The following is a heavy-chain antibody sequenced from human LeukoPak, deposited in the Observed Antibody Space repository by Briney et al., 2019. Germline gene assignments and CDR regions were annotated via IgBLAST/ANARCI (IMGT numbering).Heavy chain of an antibody. Sequence: PSETLSLTCTVSGYSISSGYYWGCIRQPPGKGLEWIGNIYHSGSTYSNPSLKGRVIISVDTSKNQFSLKLSSVTAADTAVYYCARGESTVTPKYFQYWGQGTLVTVSS. CDR2: IYHSGST. CDR1: GYSISSGYY. V-gene: IGHV4-38-2*02. D-gene: IGHD4-23*01. J-gene: IGHJ1*01. CDR3: ARGESTVTPKYFQY.